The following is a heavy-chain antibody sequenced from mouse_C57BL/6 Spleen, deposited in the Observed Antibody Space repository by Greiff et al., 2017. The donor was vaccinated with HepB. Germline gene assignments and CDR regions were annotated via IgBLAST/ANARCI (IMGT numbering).Heavy chain of an antibody. Sequence: LVESGAELAKPGASVKLSCKASGYTFTSYWMHWVKQRPGQGLEWIGYINPSSGYTKYNQKFKDKATLTADKSSSTAYMQLSSLTYEDSAVYYCARLRSTRGDYFDYWGQGTTLTVSS. V-gene: IGHV1-7*01. CDR3: ARLRSTRGDYFDY. D-gene: IGHD3-3*01. J-gene: IGHJ2*01. CDR2: INPSSGYT. CDR1: GYTFTSYW.